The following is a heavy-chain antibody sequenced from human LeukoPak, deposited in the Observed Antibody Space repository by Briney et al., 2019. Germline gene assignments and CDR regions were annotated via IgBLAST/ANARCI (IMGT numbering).Heavy chain of an antibody. CDR3: ARGYRSGSSYY. CDR1: GFTFSSSG. D-gene: IGHD3-10*01. Sequence: PGGSLRLSCAVSGFTFSSSGMSWVRQAPGKGLEWLSYISNSGSTIYYADSVKGRFTTSRDNGKYSVYLQMNSLRGEDTAVYYCARGYRSGSSYYWGQGTLVTVSS. J-gene: IGHJ4*02. V-gene: IGHV3-48*01. CDR2: ISNSGSTI.